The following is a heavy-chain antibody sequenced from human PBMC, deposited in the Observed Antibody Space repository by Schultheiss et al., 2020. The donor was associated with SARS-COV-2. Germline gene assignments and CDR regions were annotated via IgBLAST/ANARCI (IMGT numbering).Heavy chain of an antibody. D-gene: IGHD1-14*01. J-gene: IGHJ4*02. CDR3: AKPRRGDYGDY. CDR1: GFTFSSYG. Sequence: GESLKISCAASGFTFSSYGMHWVRQAPGKGLEWVSYISSSSSTIYYADSVKGRFTISRDNSKNTLYLQMNSLRAEDTAVYYCAKPRRGDYGDYWGQGTLVTVSS. V-gene: IGHV3-48*01. CDR2: ISSSSSTI.